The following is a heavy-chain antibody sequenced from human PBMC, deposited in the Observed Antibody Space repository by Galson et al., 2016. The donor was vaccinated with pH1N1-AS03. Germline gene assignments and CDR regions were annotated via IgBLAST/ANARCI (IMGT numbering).Heavy chain of an antibody. J-gene: IGHJ6*03. CDR2: VYYSGDT. CDR1: GDSITNSDYY. CDR3: ARHPYNSSPLYYYFYYMDV. Sequence: SETLSLTCTVSGDSITNSDYYWDWVRQPPGKGLEWIGSVYYSGDTYYNVSLKSRLTISIDTPTNHLSLRLSSVTAADTAVYYCARHPYNSSPLYYYFYYMDVWGKGTTVTVSS. D-gene: IGHD6-13*01. V-gene: IGHV4-39*07.